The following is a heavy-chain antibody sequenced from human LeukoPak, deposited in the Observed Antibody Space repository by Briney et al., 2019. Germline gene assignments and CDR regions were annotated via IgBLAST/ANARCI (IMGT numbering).Heavy chain of an antibody. V-gene: IGHV1-69*13. CDR2: IIPIFGTA. CDR1: GGTFSSYA. CDR3: ARATEGEFMQNNWFDP. J-gene: IGHJ5*02. D-gene: IGHD5-12*01. Sequence: GASVTVSCKASGGTFSSYAISWVRQAPGQGLEWMGGIIPIFGTANYAQKFQGRVTITADESTSTAYMELSSLRSEDTAVYYCARATEGEFMQNNWFDPWGQGTLVTVSS.